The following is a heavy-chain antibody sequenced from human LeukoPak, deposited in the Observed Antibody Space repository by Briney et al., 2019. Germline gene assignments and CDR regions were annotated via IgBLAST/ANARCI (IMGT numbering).Heavy chain of an antibody. D-gene: IGHD6-19*01. J-gene: IGHJ4*02. CDR1: GFTFSSYY. V-gene: IGHV3-21*01. Sequence: GGSLRLSCAASGFTFSSYYMNWVRQAPGKGLEWVSSISSSSSYIYYADSVKGRFTISRDNAKKSLYLQMNSLRAEDTAVYYCARSIAVAGKTGLDYWGQGTLVTVSS. CDR2: ISSSSSYI. CDR3: ARSIAVAGKTGLDY.